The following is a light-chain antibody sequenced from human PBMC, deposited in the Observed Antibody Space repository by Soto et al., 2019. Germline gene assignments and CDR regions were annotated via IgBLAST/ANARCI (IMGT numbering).Light chain of an antibody. Sequence: DIQLTQSPSSLSASKGATVTMTCRASLPINSDLIWYQHKPGKAPRLLLYDASSLQIGVPSRFTGSGSGTDFTLTISDLQPDDLGTYYCQQSYVPPLTFGGGTRLEI. CDR2: DAS. V-gene: IGKV1-39*01. J-gene: IGKJ5*01. CDR1: LPINSD. CDR3: QQSYVPPLT.